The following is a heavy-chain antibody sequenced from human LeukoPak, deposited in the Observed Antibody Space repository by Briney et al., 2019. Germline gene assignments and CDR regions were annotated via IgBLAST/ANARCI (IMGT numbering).Heavy chain of an antibody. CDR1: GFTFSSYA. V-gene: IGHV3-23*01. Sequence: GGSLRLSCAASGFTFSSYAMSWVRPAPGKGLEWVSAISGSGGSTYYADSVKGRFTISRDNSKNTLYLQMNSLRAEDSAVYYCAKDLGAVAGEFDYWGQGTLVTVSS. D-gene: IGHD6-19*01. CDR2: ISGSGGST. CDR3: AKDLGAVAGEFDY. J-gene: IGHJ4*02.